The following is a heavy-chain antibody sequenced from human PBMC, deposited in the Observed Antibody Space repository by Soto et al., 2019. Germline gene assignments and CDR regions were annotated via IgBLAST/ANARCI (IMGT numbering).Heavy chain of an antibody. CDR1: GFTFSTYA. CDR2: ISYDGSNK. CDR3: ARVGYCTYCLCYIGLQGADYCYYMDV. Sequence: PGGSLRLSCAASGFTFSTYAMHWVRQAPGKGLEWVAVISYDGSNKYYADSVKGRFTISRDNSKNTLYLQMNSLRAEDTAVYYCARVGYCTYCLCYIGLQGADYCYYMDVWGQGTTVTVSS. D-gene: IGHD2-8*01. V-gene: IGHV3-30-3*01. J-gene: IGHJ6*03.